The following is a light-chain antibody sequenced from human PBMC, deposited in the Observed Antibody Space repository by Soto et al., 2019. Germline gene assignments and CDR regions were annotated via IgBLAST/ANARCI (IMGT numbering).Light chain of an antibody. J-gene: IGKJ1*01. V-gene: IGKV3-11*01. CDR2: DAS. Sequence: EIVLTQSPATLSLSPGDRATLACRASQSVSTYLAWYQQKPGQAPRVVIYDASNRATGIPPRFSRSGSGTDFTLTISSLEPEDFAVYYCQQRSSWPRTFGQGTKVEIK. CDR3: QQRSSWPRT. CDR1: QSVSTY.